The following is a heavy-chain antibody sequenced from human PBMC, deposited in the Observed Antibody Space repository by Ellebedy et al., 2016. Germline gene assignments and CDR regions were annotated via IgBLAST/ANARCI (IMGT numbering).Heavy chain of an antibody. CDR3: ARDGSEWSRDY. Sequence: GESLKISXAASGFIFNIAGMTWVRQAPGKGLEWVATIVFSGTATYYSDSVKGRFIVSRDNTKNSLFLQMNSLGVEDTAVYYCARDGSEWSRDYWGQGTLVTVSS. CDR2: IVFSGTAT. D-gene: IGHD3-3*01. CDR1: GFIFNIAG. V-gene: IGHV3-21*01. J-gene: IGHJ4*02.